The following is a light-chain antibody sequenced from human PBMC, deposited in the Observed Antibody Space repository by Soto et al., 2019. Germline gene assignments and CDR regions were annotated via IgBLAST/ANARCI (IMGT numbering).Light chain of an antibody. Sequence: QSALTQPASVSGSPGQSITISCTGTCSDVGGYNYVSWYQQHPGKAPKLMIYDVSNRPSGVSNRFSGSKSGNTASLTISGLQAEDEADYYCSSYTSSSTDVFATGTKVTVL. J-gene: IGLJ1*01. CDR1: CSDVGGYNY. CDR2: DVS. CDR3: SSYTSSSTDV. V-gene: IGLV2-14*01.